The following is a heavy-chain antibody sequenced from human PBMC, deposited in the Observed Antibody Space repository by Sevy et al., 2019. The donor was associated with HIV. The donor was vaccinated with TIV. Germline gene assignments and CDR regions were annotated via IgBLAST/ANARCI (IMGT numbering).Heavy chain of an antibody. D-gene: IGHD3-22*01. J-gene: IGHJ5*02. CDR1: GYTFTGYY. CDR3: ARDGDSSALGWFDP. Sequence: ASVKVSCKASGYTFTGYYMHWVRQAPGQGLEWMGRINPNRGGTNYAQKFQGRVTMTRDTSISTAYMELSRLRSVDTAVYYCARDGDSSALGWFDPWGQGTLVTVSS. V-gene: IGHV1-2*06. CDR2: INPNRGGT.